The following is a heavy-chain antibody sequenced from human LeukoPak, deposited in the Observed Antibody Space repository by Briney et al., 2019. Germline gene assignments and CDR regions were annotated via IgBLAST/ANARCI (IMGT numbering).Heavy chain of an antibody. Sequence: ASVKVSXKASGGTFRSYAISWVRQAPGQGLEWMGGIIPIFGTANYAQKFQGRVTITADESTSTAYMELSSLRSEDTAVYYCARGIVGATVYFDYWGQGTLVTVSS. V-gene: IGHV1-69*13. CDR1: GGTFRSYA. CDR3: ARGIVGATVYFDY. J-gene: IGHJ4*02. D-gene: IGHD1-26*01. CDR2: IIPIFGTA.